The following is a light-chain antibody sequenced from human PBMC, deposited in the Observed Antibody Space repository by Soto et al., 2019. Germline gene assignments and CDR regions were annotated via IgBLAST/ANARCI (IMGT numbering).Light chain of an antibody. J-gene: IGLJ1*01. CDR3: SAWDASLNGYV. V-gene: IGLV1-44*01. Sequence: VVTQPPSASGTPGQRVTISCSGSSSNIGSKTVNWYQQLPGTAPKLLIYSNYQRPSGVPDRFSGSKSGTSASLAISGLQSEDEADYYCSAWDASLNGYVFGTGTKVTVL. CDR2: SNY. CDR1: SSNIGSKT.